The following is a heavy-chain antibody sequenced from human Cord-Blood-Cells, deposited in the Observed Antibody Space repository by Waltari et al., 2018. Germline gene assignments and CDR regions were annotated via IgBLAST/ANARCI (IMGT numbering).Heavy chain of an antibody. Sequence: QVQLVQSGAEVKKPGSSVKVSCKASGGTFSSYAISWVRQAPGKGIEWMGARLPILGTANDGQECQCRGTITADEWPRTAYRGLSSLRSEDTAVYYCARAMEYDFWSGDEYYMDVWGKGTTVTVSS. J-gene: IGHJ6*03. D-gene: IGHD3-3*01. CDR3: ARAMEYDFWSGDEYYMDV. CDR1: GGTFSSYA. V-gene: IGHV1-69*01. CDR2: RLPILGTA.